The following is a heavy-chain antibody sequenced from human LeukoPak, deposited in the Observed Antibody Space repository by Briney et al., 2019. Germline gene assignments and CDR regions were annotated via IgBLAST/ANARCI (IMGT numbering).Heavy chain of an antibody. Sequence: SETLSLTCTVSGGSISSRSYYWGCIRQPPGKGLECIGSIYHSGSTYYNPSLKSRVTISVDTSKNQFSLKLSSVTAADTAVYYCARGDYDTSGYYYYYYGMDVWGQGTTVTVSS. CDR3: ARGDYDTSGYYYYYYGMDV. V-gene: IGHV4-39*01. CDR2: IYHSGST. J-gene: IGHJ6*02. D-gene: IGHD3-22*01. CDR1: GGSISSRSYY.